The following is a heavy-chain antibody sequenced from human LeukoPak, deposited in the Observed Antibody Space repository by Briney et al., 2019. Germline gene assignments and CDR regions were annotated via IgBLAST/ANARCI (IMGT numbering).Heavy chain of an antibody. CDR1: GFTFSSYW. J-gene: IGHJ1*01. Sequence: GGSLRLSCAASGFTFSSYWMSWVRQAPGKGLEWVANIKQDGSEKYYVDSVKGRFTISRDNAKNSLYLQMNSLRAEDTAVYYCARVGIAVAGSGLRHGEYFQHWGQGTLVTVSS. V-gene: IGHV3-7*01. CDR2: IKQDGSEK. CDR3: ARVGIAVAGSGLRHGEYFQH. D-gene: IGHD6-19*01.